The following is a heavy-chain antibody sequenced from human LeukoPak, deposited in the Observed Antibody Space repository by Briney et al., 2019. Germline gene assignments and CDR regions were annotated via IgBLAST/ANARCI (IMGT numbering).Heavy chain of an antibody. CDR3: AKERMDNWNDMSHPPDAFDI. J-gene: IGHJ3*02. CDR2: IRYDGSNK. V-gene: IGHV3-30*02. CDR1: GFTFSSYG. D-gene: IGHD1-1*01. Sequence: PGGSLRLSCAASGFTFSSYGMHWVRQAPGKGLEWVAFIRYDGSNKYYADSVKGRFTISRDNSKNTLYLQMNSLRAEDTAVYYCAKERMDNWNDMSHPPDAFDIWGQGTMVTVSS.